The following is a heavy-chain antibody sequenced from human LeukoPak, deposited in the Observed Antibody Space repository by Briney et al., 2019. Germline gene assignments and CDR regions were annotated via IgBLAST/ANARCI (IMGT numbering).Heavy chain of an antibody. V-gene: IGHV4-39*01. CDR2: IYYSGST. D-gene: IGHD3-22*01. CDR3: AKGGPVVVILHWYFDL. Sequence: SETLSLTCTVSGGSISSSSYYWGWIRQPPGKGLEWIGRIYYSGSTYYNPSLKSRVTISVDTSKNQFSLKLSSVTAADTAVYYCAKGGPVVVILHWYFDLWGRGTLVTVPS. CDR1: GGSISSSSYY. J-gene: IGHJ2*01.